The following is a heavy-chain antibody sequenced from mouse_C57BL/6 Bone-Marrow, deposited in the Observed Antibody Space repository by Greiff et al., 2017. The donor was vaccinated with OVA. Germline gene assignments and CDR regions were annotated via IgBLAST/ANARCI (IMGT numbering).Heavy chain of an antibody. Sequence: EVQLQESGAELVRPGASVKLSCTASGFNIKDDYMHWVKQRPEQGLEWIGWIDPANGDTKYASKFQGKATITADTSSNTAYLQLSSLTSEDTAVYYCTSYGNFDYWGQGTTLTVSS. D-gene: IGHD2-1*01. CDR2: IDPANGDT. CDR3: TSYGNFDY. V-gene: IGHV14-4*01. CDR1: GFNIKDDY. J-gene: IGHJ2*01.